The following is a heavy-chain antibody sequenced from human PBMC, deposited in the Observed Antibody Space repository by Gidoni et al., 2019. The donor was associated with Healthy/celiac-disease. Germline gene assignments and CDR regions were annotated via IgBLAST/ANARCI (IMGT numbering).Heavy chain of an antibody. Sequence: QVQLQQWGAGLLKSSETLSLTCAVYGGSFSGYYWSWIRQPPVKWLEWIGEINHSGSTNYNPSLKSRVTISVDTSKNQFSRKLSSVTAADTAVYYCARTPIVVVPAARLGWFDPWGQGTLVTVSS. D-gene: IGHD2-2*01. J-gene: IGHJ5*02. V-gene: IGHV4-34*01. CDR1: GGSFSGYY. CDR2: INHSGST. CDR3: ARTPIVVVPAARLGWFDP.